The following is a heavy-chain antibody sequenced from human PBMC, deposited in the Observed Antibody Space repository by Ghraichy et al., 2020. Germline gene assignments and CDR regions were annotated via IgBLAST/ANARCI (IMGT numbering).Heavy chain of an antibody. CDR1: GFTFSSYS. V-gene: IGHV3-48*02. CDR2: ISSRITI. D-gene: IGHD5-18*01. CDR3: ARDFGYSYGLIDY. J-gene: IGHJ4*02. Sequence: GGSLRLSCAASGFTFSSYSMNWVRQAPGKGLEWVSYISSRITIYYADSVKGRFTISRDNAKNSLYLQMNSLRDEDTAVYYCARDFGYSYGLIDYWGQGTLVTVSS.